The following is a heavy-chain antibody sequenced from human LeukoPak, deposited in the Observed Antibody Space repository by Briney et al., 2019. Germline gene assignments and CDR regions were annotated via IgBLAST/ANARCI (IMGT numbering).Heavy chain of an antibody. CDR3: ARDPVPYYDFWSGYYSGVNWFDP. CDR1: GYTFTSYD. D-gene: IGHD3-3*01. J-gene: IGHJ5*02. Sequence: ASVKVSCKASGYTFTSYDINWVRQATGQGLEWMGWMNPNSGNTGYAQKFQGRVTMTRNTSISTAYMELSSLRSEDTAVYYCARDPVPYYDFWSGYYSGVNWFDPWGQGTLVTVSS. V-gene: IGHV1-8*01. CDR2: MNPNSGNT.